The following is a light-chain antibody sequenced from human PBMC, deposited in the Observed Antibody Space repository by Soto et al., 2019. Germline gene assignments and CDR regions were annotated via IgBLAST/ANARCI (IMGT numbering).Light chain of an antibody. CDR1: SSDVGDYNY. CDR3: SSYTTSSTHYV. CDR2: GVS. Sequence: QSALTQPASVSGSPGQSITISCTGTSSDVGDYNYVSWYQQYPGKAPKLMIYGVSNRPSGVSNRFSGSKSGNMASLTISGLQAEDEADYYCSSYTTSSTHYVFGAGTKVTVL. J-gene: IGLJ1*01. V-gene: IGLV2-14*01.